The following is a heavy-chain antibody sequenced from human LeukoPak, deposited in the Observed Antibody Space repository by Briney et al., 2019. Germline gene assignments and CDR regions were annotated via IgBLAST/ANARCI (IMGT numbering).Heavy chain of an antibody. CDR2: IYYSGST. D-gene: IGHD2-2*01. V-gene: IGHV4-39*07. J-gene: IGHJ3*01. Sequence: SETLSLTCTVSGGSISSTSYYWGWIRQPPGKGLEWIGSIYYSGSTYYNPSLKSRVTISVDTSKNQFSLKLSSVTAADTAVYYCARDHYMIVVPAAGAFDVWGQGIMVTVSS. CDR3: ARDHYMIVVPAAGAFDV. CDR1: GGSISSTSYY.